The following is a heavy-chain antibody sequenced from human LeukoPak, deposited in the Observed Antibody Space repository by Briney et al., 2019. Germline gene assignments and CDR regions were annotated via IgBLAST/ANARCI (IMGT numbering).Heavy chain of an antibody. D-gene: IGHD5-24*01. Sequence: PSETLSLTYTVSGGSISSHYWSWIRQPPGKGLEWIGYLHYSGITSYNPSLKSRVTISVDTSKSQFSLKLTSVTAADTAVYYCARDGYTIASYFDYWGQGALVTVSS. J-gene: IGHJ4*02. CDR1: GGSISSHY. CDR2: LHYSGIT. CDR3: ARDGYTIASYFDY. V-gene: IGHV4-59*11.